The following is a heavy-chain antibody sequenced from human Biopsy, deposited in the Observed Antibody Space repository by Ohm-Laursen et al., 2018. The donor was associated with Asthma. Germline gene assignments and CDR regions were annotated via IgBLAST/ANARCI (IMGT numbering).Heavy chain of an antibody. J-gene: IGHJ3*02. Sequence: SLRLSCAASGLTFRNYGMHWVRQAPGKGLEWVALISFDGSTKYFADSVKGRFTISRDNSKNTLSLQMNSLRAEDTAVYYCARAYGGSFFSGSFDIWGQGTMVTVSS. CDR2: ISFDGSTK. D-gene: IGHD4-23*01. CDR3: ARAYGGSFFSGSFDI. V-gene: IGHV3-30*03. CDR1: GLTFRNYG.